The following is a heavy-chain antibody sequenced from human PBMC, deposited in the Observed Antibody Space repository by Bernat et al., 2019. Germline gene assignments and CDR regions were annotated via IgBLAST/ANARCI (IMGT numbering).Heavy chain of an antibody. CDR2: IYHSGST. V-gene: IGHV4-4*02. D-gene: IGHD5-18*01. CDR1: GGSISSSNW. J-gene: IGHJ6*02. Sequence: QVQLQESGPGLVKPSGTLSLTCAVSGGSISSSNWWSWVRQPPGKGLGWIGEIYHSGSTNYNPSLKSRVTISVDKSKNQFSLKLSSVTAADTAVYYCARVGMSGYSYGYAFYYYYGMDVWGQGTTVTVSS. CDR3: ARVGMSGYSYGYAFYYYYGMDV.